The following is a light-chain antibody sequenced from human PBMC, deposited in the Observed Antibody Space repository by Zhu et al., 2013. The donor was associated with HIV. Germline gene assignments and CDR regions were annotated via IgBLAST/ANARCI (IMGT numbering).Light chain of an antibody. CDR3: QQYGSSPLT. CDR1: QSVSSNY. J-gene: IGKJ4*01. V-gene: IGKV3-20*01. Sequence: EIVLTQSPGTLSLSPGERATLSCRASQSVSSNYLAWYQQKPGQAPRLLIYGASSRATGIPGRFSGSGSGTDFTLSITRLEPEDLAVYYCQQYGSSPLTFGGGTTLELK. CDR2: GAS.